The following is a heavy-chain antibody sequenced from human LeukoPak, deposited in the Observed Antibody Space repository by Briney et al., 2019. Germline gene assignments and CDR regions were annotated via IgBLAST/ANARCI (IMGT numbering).Heavy chain of an antibody. CDR3: ARVTGNLFDY. Sequence: PGGSLKLSCAASGFTFNSYSMNWVRQAPGEGLDWVSFISSSSSYIYYADSVKGRFTISRDNAKNSLYLQMNSLRAEDTAVYYCARVTGNLFDYWGQGTLVTVSS. CDR2: ISSSSSYI. CDR1: GFTFNSYS. J-gene: IGHJ4*02. V-gene: IGHV3-21*01. D-gene: IGHD4-23*01.